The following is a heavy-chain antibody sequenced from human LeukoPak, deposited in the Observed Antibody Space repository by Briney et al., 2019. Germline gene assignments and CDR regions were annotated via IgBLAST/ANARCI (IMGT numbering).Heavy chain of an antibody. CDR1: GFTLSSYA. D-gene: IGHD3-22*01. V-gene: IGHV3-30-3*01. CDR2: ISYDGSNK. J-gene: IGHJ6*02. CDR3: ASRLGYYDSSGYYYVPYYYYGMDV. Sequence: GGSLRLSCAASGFTLSSYAMHWVRQAPGKGLERVAVISYDGSNKYYADSVKGRFTISRDNSKNTLYLQMNSLRAEDTAVYYCASRLGYYDSSGYYYVPYYYYGMDVWGQGTTVTVSS.